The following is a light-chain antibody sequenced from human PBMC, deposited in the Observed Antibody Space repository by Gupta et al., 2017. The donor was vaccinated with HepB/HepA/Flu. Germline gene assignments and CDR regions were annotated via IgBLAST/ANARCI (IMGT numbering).Light chain of an antibody. CDR2: NAS. V-gene: IGKV1-33*01. CDR3: QQYDNLLLT. CDR1: RDISNY. J-gene: IGKJ4*01. Sequence: DIQMTQSPSSLSAYVGDRVTITCQASRDISNYLNWYQQKPGKAPKLLIYNASNLKTGVPSRFSGSGSGTDFTFTISSLQPEDGAIYYCQQYDNLLLTFGGGTKVEI.